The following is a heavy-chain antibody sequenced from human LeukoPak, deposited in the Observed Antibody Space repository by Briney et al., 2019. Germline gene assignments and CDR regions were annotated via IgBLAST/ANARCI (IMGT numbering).Heavy chain of an antibody. V-gene: IGHV3-43*02. CDR3: ATWAFYHDLDV. D-gene: IGHD1-26*01. J-gene: IGHJ6*02. CDR2: ISADGKA. CDR1: GMNFERYA. Sequence: PGGSLRLSCAASGMNFERYAMHWVRQRPGKGLEWVGVISADGKADHADAVKGRFTVSRDNSKGSLSLQMSSLRDEDTALYYCATWAFYHDLDVWGQGTTVIVSS.